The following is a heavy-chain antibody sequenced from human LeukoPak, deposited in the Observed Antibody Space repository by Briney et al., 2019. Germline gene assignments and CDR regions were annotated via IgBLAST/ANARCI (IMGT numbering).Heavy chain of an antibody. J-gene: IGHJ4*02. Sequence: GGSLRLSCAISGSTSSRNFMSWVRQTPEKGLEWVANIDQDGSEKNYVDSVKGRFTISRDNAKNSLFLQMNSLRAEDTAIYYCASGAGWESGYWGQGTLVTVSS. CDR2: IDQDGSEK. CDR1: GSTSSRNF. CDR3: ASGAGWESGY. V-gene: IGHV3-7*01. D-gene: IGHD1-26*01.